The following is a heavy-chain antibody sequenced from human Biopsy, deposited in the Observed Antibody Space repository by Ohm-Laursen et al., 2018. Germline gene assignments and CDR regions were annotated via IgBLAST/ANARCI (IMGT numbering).Heavy chain of an antibody. CDR3: ARDMSLVTTFSNDALDV. V-gene: IGHV1-18*04. J-gene: IGHJ3*01. Sequence: ASVKVSCKASGNTFATYHIHWVRQAPGQGLEWMGWISSYNGNTNYAQKVLGRVTVTTDTSTNTAYMELRSLKSDDTALYFCARDMSLVTTFSNDALDVWGQGTMVTVSS. D-gene: IGHD1-1*01. CDR1: GNTFATYH. CDR2: ISSYNGNT.